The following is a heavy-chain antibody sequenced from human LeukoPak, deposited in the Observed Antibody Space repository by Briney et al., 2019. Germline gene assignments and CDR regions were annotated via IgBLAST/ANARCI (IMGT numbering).Heavy chain of an antibody. CDR1: GFTFSSYS. V-gene: IGHV3-21*04. CDR2: ISSSSSYI. CDR3: AKDGSGCSGGSCYQNFDY. J-gene: IGHJ4*02. Sequence: GGSLRLSCAASGFTFSSYSMNWVRQAPGKGLEWVSSISSSSSYIYYADSVKGRFTISRDNAKNSLYLQMNSLRAEDTAVYYCAKDGSGCSGGSCYQNFDYWGQGTLVTVSS. D-gene: IGHD2-15*01.